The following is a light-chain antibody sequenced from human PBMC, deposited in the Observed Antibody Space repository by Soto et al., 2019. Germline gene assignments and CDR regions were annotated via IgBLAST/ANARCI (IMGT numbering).Light chain of an antibody. CDR1: QGISNS. CDR3: QMYTSSSLT. V-gene: IGKV1-27*01. Sequence: DIQMTQSPSSLSASVGDRVTITCRASQGISNSLAWYQQKPGKVPKLLIYTASTLQSGVPSRFSGRGFGTYFTLTITSLAPEDVATYYCQMYTSSSLTFGGGTKVEIK. CDR2: TAS. J-gene: IGKJ4*01.